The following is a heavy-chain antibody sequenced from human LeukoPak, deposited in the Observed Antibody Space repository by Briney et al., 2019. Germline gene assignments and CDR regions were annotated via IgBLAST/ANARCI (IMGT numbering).Heavy chain of an antibody. V-gene: IGHV3-9*01. J-gene: IGHJ5*01. CDR1: GFTFDNYA. D-gene: IGHD3-10*01. Sequence: GRSLRLACAASGFTFDNYAIHWVRQAPGKGLEWVSGISWNSDTIGYADSVQGRFSISRDNAKNSVYLQMNSLRPEDTALYYCAKAGALGSYFNWFDSWGQGTLVTVSS. CDR2: ISWNSDTI. CDR3: AKAGALGSYFNWFDS.